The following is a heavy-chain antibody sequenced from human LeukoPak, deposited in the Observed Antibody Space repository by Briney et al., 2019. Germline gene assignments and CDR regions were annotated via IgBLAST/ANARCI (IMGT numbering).Heavy chain of an antibody. CDR1: GFTLSSYW. CDR3: ATEKSTAFDI. CDR2: ISGDGSSI. J-gene: IGHJ3*02. D-gene: IGHD2-2*01. Sequence: PGGSLRLSCAASGFTLSSYWMHWVRQAPGKGLVWVARISGDGSSISYADSVKGRFTISRDNAKNTLFLQMNSLRAEDTAVYYCATEKSTAFDIWGQGTMVTVSS. V-gene: IGHV3-74*01.